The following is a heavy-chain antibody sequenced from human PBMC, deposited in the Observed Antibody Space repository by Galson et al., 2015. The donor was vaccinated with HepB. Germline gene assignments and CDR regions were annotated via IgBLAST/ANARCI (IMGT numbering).Heavy chain of an antibody. D-gene: IGHD3-10*01. Sequence: ETLSLTCTVSGGSISSYYWSWIRQPAGKGLEWIGRIYTSGSTNYNPSLKSRVTMSVDTSKNQFSLKLSSVTAADTAVYYCARDRAYYYGSGSNSLFDYWGQGTLVTVSS. V-gene: IGHV4-4*07. J-gene: IGHJ4*02. CDR2: IYTSGST. CDR3: ARDRAYYYGSGSNSLFDY. CDR1: GGSISSYY.